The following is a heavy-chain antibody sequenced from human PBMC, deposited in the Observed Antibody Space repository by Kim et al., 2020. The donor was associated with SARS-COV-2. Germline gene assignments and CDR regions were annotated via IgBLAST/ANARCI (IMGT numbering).Heavy chain of an antibody. Sequence: NYAQKLQGRVTMTTDTSTSTAYMELRSLRSDDTAVYYCARAGRGSGDITWGQGTLVTVSS. CDR3: ARAGRGSGDIT. D-gene: IGHD2-15*01. J-gene: IGHJ5*02. V-gene: IGHV1-18*01.